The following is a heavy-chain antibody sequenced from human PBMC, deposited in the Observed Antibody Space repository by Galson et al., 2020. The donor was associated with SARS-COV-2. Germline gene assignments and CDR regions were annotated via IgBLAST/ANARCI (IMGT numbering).Heavy chain of an antibody. J-gene: IGHJ4*02. D-gene: IGHD1-26*01. Sequence: SETLSLTCTVSGDSISSGCNYWAWIRPPPGQGLEWIRSISYGGGTYYTSSLKGRVTISVDTSQNLFTLRCNSVTAADTAVYFCARHRKSFVHNFGYWRQVTQGNVSS. V-gene: IGHV4-39*01. CDR1: GDSISSGCNY. CDR2: ISYGGGT. CDR3: ARHRKSFVHNFGY.